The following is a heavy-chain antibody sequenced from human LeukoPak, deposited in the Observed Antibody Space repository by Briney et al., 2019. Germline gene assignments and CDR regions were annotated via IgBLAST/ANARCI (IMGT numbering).Heavy chain of an antibody. V-gene: IGHV1-2*02. CDR3: ARDKTAADNWFDP. Sequence: GASVKVSCKASGYTFTGYYMHWVRQAPGQGLEWMGWINPNSGGTNYAQKFQGRVTMTRDTSISTAYMELSRLRSDDTAVYYCARDKTAADNWFDPWGQGTLVTVSS. CDR1: GYTFTGYY. J-gene: IGHJ5*02. D-gene: IGHD6-13*01. CDR2: INPNSGGT.